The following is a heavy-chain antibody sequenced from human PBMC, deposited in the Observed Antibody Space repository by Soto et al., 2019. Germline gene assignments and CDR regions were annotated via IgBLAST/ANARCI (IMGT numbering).Heavy chain of an antibody. CDR2: IYPGDSDA. V-gene: IGHV5-51*01. CDR3: ARSQFDYVWGTSGYFDS. Sequence: EFLKISFKGSGYSFSTHWVGWVRQIPGKGLEWMGIIYPGDSDARYSPSFKGQVTISVDESTTTAFLQWSSLKASDTAMYFCARSQFDYVWGTSGYFDSWGQGTLVTVSS. CDR1: GYSFSTHW. D-gene: IGHD3-16*01. J-gene: IGHJ4*02.